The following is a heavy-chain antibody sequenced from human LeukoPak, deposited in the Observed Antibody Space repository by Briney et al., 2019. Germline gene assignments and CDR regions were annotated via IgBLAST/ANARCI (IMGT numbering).Heavy chain of an antibody. CDR2: ISAYNGNT. D-gene: IGHD6-13*01. V-gene: IGHV1-18*01. J-gene: IGHJ4*02. Sequence: ASVTVSCKASGYTFTSYGISWLRQAPGQGREGMGWISAYNGNTNYAQKLQGRVTMTTDTSTSTAYMELRSLRSDDTAVYYCARNSPQQLDYFDYWGQGTLVTVSS. CDR1: GYTFTSYG. CDR3: ARNSPQQLDYFDY.